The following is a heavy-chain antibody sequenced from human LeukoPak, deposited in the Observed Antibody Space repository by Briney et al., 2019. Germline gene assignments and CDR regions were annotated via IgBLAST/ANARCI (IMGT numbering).Heavy chain of an antibody. V-gene: IGHV1-69*05. CDR2: IIPIFGTA. D-gene: IGHD2-15*01. Sequence: ASVKVSCKASGGTFSSYAISWVRQAPGQGLEWMGGIIPIFGTANYAQKFQGRVTITTDESTSTAYMELSSLRSEAPAVYYCARDYNDGGINWGQGTLVTVSS. J-gene: IGHJ4*02. CDR3: ARDYNDGGIN. CDR1: GGTFSSYA.